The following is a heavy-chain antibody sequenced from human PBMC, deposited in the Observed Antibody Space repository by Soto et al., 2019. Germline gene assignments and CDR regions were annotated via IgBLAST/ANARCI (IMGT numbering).Heavy chain of an antibody. CDR1: VFTFSSRA. J-gene: IGHJ3*02. CDR2: IRGNGAVT. Sequence: GGSLRLSCASSVFTFSSRAMNWVRLAPGRWLEWVSSIRGNGAVTSYADSVKGRFTVSRDNSKNMLYLQMNSLRPEDTAVYYCAKVLELGHYHHSHAYSDAFDIWGQGTMVIVSS. D-gene: IGHD3-16*01. V-gene: IGHV3-23*01. CDR3: AKVLELGHYHHSHAYSDAFDI.